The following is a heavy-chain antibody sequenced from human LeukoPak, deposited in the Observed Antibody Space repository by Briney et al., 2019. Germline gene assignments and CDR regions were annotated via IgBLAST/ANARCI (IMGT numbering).Heavy chain of an antibody. V-gene: IGHV4-38-2*02. D-gene: IGHD4-17*01. CDR1: GYSISSGYY. CDR2: IYHSGST. J-gene: IGHJ6*03. CDR3: ASSTVTVTTRFYYYYYMDF. Sequence: SETLSLTCTVSGYSISSGYYWGWIRPPPGKGLEWIGKIYHSGSTYYNPSLKSRVTISVDTSKNQFSLKLSSVTAADTAVYYCASSTVTVTTRFYYYYYMDFWGKGTTVTVSS.